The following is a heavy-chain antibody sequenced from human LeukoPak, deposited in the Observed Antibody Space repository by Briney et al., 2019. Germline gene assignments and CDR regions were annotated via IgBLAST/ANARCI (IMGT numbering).Heavy chain of an antibody. Sequence: PSQTLSLTCTVSGGSISSGSYYWSWIRQPTGKGLEWIGRIYTSGSTNYNPSLKSRVTISVDTSKNQFSLKLSSVTAADTAVYYCAGLRYYYDSSGPYYFDYWGQGPWSPSPQ. CDR1: GGSISSGSYY. D-gene: IGHD3-22*01. CDR3: AGLRYYYDSSGPYYFDY. V-gene: IGHV4-61*02. CDR2: IYTSGST. J-gene: IGHJ4*02.